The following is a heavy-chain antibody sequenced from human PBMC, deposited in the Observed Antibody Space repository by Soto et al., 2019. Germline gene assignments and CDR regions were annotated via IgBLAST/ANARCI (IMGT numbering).Heavy chain of an antibody. Sequence: GGSLRLSCAASGFTFSDYYMSWIRQAPGKGLEWVSYISSSSSYTNYADSVKGRFTISRDNAKNSLYLQMNSLRAEDTAVYYCAREPSGSYSNFDYWGQGTLVTVSS. D-gene: IGHD1-26*01. CDR3: AREPSGSYSNFDY. CDR2: ISSSSSYT. V-gene: IGHV3-11*06. CDR1: GFTFSDYY. J-gene: IGHJ4*02.